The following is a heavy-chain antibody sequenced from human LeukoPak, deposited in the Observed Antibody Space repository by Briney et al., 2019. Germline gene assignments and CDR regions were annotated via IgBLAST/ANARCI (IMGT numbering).Heavy chain of an antibody. CDR1: GGSFSGYY. V-gene: IGHV4-34*01. CDR3: ARGPHFDP. Sequence: SETLSLTCAVYGGSFSGYYWSWIRQPPGKGLEWIGEINHSGSTNYNPSLKSRVTTSVDTSKNQFSLKLSSVTAADTAVYYCARGPHFDPWGQGTLVTVSS. J-gene: IGHJ5*02. CDR2: INHSGST.